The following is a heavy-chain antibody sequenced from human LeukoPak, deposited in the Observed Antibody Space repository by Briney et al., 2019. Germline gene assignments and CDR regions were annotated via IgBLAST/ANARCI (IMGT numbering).Heavy chain of an antibody. CDR1: GGTFSSYA. Sequence: ASVKVSCKASGGTFSSYAISWVRQAPGQGLEWMGRIIPIFGTANYAQKFQGRVTIHTDESTSTAYMELSSLRSEDTAVYYCARGPLHDFWSGYLDYWGQGTLVTVSS. CDR3: ARGPLHDFWSGYLDY. V-gene: IGHV1-69*05. CDR2: IIPIFGTA. D-gene: IGHD3-3*01. J-gene: IGHJ4*02.